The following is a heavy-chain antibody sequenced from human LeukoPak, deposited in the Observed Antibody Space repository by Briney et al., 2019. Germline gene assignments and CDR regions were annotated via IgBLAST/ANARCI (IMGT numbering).Heavy chain of an antibody. J-gene: IGHJ4*02. Sequence: GGSLRLSCAASGFTFSSYWMSWVRRAPGKGLERVANIKQDASEKYYVDSVKGRFTISRDNAKNSLYLQMNSLRAEDTSVYYCARGVYGQVSLFDYWGQGTLVTVSS. CDR3: ARGVYGQVSLFDY. V-gene: IGHV3-7*01. D-gene: IGHD4-17*01. CDR1: GFTFSSYW. CDR2: IKQDASEK.